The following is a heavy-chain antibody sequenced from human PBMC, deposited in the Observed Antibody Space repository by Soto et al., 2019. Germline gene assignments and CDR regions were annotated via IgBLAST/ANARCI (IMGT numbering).Heavy chain of an antibody. CDR2: VYPGDYDT. V-gene: IGHV5-51*01. D-gene: IGHD3-9*01. J-gene: IGHJ4*02. Sequence: SLKVSCKGSGYVFTSYWVGVVRQMPGKGLEWMGIVYPGDYDTKYSPSFQGQVTISVDKSISTAYLQWSSLKASDTAMYYCARRRENWFFDYWGQGTLVTGSS. CDR3: ARRRENWFFDY. CDR1: GYVFTSYW.